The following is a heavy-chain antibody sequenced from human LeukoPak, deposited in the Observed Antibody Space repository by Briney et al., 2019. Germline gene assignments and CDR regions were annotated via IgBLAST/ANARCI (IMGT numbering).Heavy chain of an antibody. CDR1: GYTFTSYG. V-gene: IGHV1-18*01. Sequence: SVKVSCKASGYTFTSYGISWVRQAPGQGLEWMGWISAYNGNTNYAQKLQGRVTMTTDTSTSTAYMELSRLRSDDTAVYYCARDRHTRFITMVRGVIMAFDYWGQGTLVTVSS. J-gene: IGHJ4*02. CDR3: ARDRHTRFITMVRGVIMAFDY. D-gene: IGHD3-10*01. CDR2: ISAYNGNT.